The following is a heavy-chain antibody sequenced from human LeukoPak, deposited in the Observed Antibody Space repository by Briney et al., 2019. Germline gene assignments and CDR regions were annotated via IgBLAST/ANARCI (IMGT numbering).Heavy chain of an antibody. J-gene: IGHJ6*02. CDR3: ACQGYYYGMDV. V-gene: IGHV4-30-4*01. CDR1: GGCISSVDYF. CDR2: IYYSGST. Sequence: SETLSLTCTVSGGCISSVDYFWSWVRQPPGKGLEWIGYIYYSGSTKYNPSLKSRVTISVDPSKNQFSLKLRSVTAADTAVYYCACQGYYYGMDVWGQGTTVTVSS.